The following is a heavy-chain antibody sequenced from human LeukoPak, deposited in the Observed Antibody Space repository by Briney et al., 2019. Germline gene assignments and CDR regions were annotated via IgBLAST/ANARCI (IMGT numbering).Heavy chain of an antibody. CDR2: LNPNSGVT. CDR1: GYTFNRYY. Sequence: ASVKVSCKASGYTFNRYYMHWVRQAPGHGLEWMGWLNPNSGVTKYAQKFQGRVTMTRDTSISTAYMELSSLRSDDTADYYCAREDNWNYDYWGQGTLVTVSS. V-gene: IGHV1-2*02. D-gene: IGHD1-7*01. CDR3: AREDNWNYDY. J-gene: IGHJ4*02.